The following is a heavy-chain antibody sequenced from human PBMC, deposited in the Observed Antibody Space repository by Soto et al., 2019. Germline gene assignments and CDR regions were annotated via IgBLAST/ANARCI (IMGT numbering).Heavy chain of an antibody. Sequence: QVQLQQWGAGLLKPSETLSLTCAVYGGSFSGYYWSWIRQPPGKGLEWIGEINHSGSTNYNPSLKSRVTISVDTSKNQFSLKLSSVTAADTAVYYCARGRGLDIVVVVAAPFDYWGQGTLVTVSS. J-gene: IGHJ4*02. D-gene: IGHD2-15*01. V-gene: IGHV4-34*01. CDR2: INHSGST. CDR1: GGSFSGYY. CDR3: ARGRGLDIVVVVAAPFDY.